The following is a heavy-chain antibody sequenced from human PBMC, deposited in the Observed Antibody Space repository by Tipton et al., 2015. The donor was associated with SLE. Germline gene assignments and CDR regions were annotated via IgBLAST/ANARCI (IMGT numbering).Heavy chain of an antibody. D-gene: IGHD3-16*01. J-gene: IGHJ3*02. Sequence: SLRLSCAASVITFSNYAMRWVRQAPGKGLECVSAISSSGGSTFYADSVKGRFTISRDNSKNTLYLQMNSLRVEETAVYHCAEGGILGAFGIGGQGTMVTVSS. CDR1: VITFSNYA. CDR3: AEGGILGAFGI. V-gene: IGHV3-23*01. CDR2: ISSSGGST.